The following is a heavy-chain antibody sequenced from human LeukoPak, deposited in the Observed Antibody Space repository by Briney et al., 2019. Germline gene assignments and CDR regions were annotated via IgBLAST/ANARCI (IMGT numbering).Heavy chain of an antibody. J-gene: IGHJ4*02. V-gene: IGHV3-23*01. CDR2: ISGSGGRT. CDR1: GFTFSSYA. D-gene: IGHD3-22*01. CDR3: VEGGAPSYYDGSGDAYFDY. Sequence: GGSLRLSCAASGFTFSSYAMSWVRQAPGKGLEWVSAISGSGGRTSYADSVKGRFTVSRDNSKNTLYLQMNSLRAEDTAVYFCVEGGAPSYYDGSGDAYFDYWGQGTLVTVSS.